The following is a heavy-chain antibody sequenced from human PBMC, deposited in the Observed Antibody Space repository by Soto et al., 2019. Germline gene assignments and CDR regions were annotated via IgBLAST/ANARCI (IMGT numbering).Heavy chain of an antibody. CDR3: ARHYGDYVFTDFQP. Sequence: SETLSLTCAVSGYSISSGYYWGWIRQPPGKGLEWIGSIYHSVSTYYNPSLKSRVTIPVDTSKNQFSLKLSSVTAADTAVYYCARHYGDYVFTDFQPLGQGTLVTVSS. J-gene: IGHJ1*01. D-gene: IGHD4-17*01. CDR2: IYHSVST. CDR1: GYSISSGYY. V-gene: IGHV4-38-2*01.